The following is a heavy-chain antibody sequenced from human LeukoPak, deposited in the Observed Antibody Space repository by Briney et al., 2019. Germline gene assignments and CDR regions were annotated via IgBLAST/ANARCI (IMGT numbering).Heavy chain of an antibody. V-gene: IGHV4-28*01. D-gene: IGHD6-19*01. Sequence: NASETLSLTCAVSGYSISSNNWWAWIRQPPGQGLEWIGYIYYSGNTYYNPYNPSLTSRVTMSVDTSKNQFSLKLDSVTEIDTAMYYCARNQAVAANRGAFDIWGQGTMVTVSS. J-gene: IGHJ3*02. CDR2: IYYSGNT. CDR1: GYSISSNNW. CDR3: ARNQAVAANRGAFDI.